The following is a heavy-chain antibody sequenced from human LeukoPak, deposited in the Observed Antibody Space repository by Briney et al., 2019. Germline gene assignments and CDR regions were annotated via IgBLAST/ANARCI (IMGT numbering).Heavy chain of an antibody. CDR1: GFTFSIYD. J-gene: IGHJ4*02. CDR3: AKKGQADDGGKPD. V-gene: IGHV3-23*01. Sequence: QPGGSLRLSCAASGFTFSIYDLSWVRQAPGKGLECVSAITRGVGSTYYADSVKGRFTISRDNSKNTLYLQMNNLRVDDTAVYYCAKKGQADDGGKPDWGQGTLVTVSS. CDR2: ITRGVGST.